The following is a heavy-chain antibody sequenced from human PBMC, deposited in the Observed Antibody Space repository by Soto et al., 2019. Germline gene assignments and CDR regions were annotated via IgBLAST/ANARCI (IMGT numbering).Heavy chain of an antibody. D-gene: IGHD3-9*01. CDR2: IKQDGSEK. CDR1: GFTFSSYW. V-gene: IGHV3-7*01. Sequence: GGSLRLSCAASGFTFSSYWMSWVRQAPGKGLEWVANIKQDGSEKYYVDSVKGRFTISRDNAKNSLYLQMNSLRAEDTAVYYCARSNCSDYDILTGYSPYDAFDIWGQGTMVTVSS. CDR3: ARSNCSDYDILTGYSPYDAFDI. J-gene: IGHJ3*02.